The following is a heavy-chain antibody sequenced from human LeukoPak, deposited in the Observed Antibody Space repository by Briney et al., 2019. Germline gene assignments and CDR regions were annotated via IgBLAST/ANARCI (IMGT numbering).Heavy chain of an antibody. J-gene: IGHJ4*02. CDR1: GYTLTELS. CDR3: ATGIYDSSGYYYAFDY. CDR2: FDPEDGET. Sequence: GSSVKVSCKVSGYTLTELSMHLVRQAPGNGLEWMGGFDPEDGETIYAQKFQGRVTMTEDTSTDTAYMELSSLRSEDTAVYYCATGIYDSSGYYYAFDYWGQGTRVRVFS. V-gene: IGHV1-24*01. D-gene: IGHD3-22*01.